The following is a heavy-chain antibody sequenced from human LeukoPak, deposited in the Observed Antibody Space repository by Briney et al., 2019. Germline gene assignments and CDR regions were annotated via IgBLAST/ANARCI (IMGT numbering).Heavy chain of an antibody. CDR3: ARVSAAAGTAFDI. D-gene: IGHD6-13*01. V-gene: IGHV3-21*01. CDR1: GFTFSYYT. Sequence: GGSLRLSCAASGFTFSYYTINWVRQAPGKGLEWVSSISSSSSYIYYADSVKGRFTISRDNAKNSLYLQMNSLRAEDTAVYYCARVSAAAGTAFDIWGQGTMVTVPS. CDR2: ISSSSSYI. J-gene: IGHJ3*02.